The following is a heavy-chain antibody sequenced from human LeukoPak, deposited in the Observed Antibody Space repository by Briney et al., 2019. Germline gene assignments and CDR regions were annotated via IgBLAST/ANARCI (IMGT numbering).Heavy chain of an antibody. V-gene: IGHV3-11*06. CDR2: ISSSSSYI. CDR1: GFTFSDYY. Sequence: GGSLRLSCAASGFTFSDYYMSWIRQAPGKGLEWVSSISSSSSYIYYADSVKGRFTISRDNAKNSLYLQMNSLRAEDTAVYYCARDTRGYSYERNAFDIWGQGTMVTVSS. J-gene: IGHJ3*02. CDR3: ARDTRGYSYERNAFDI. D-gene: IGHD5-18*01.